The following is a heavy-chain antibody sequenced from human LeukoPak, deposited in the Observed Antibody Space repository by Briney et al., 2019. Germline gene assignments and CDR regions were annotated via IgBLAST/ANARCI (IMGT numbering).Heavy chain of an antibody. CDR2: ISKSSDYI. J-gene: IGHJ6*03. V-gene: IGHV3-21*01. CDR1: GFTFSTYA. Sequence: GGSLRLSCAASGFTFSTYAMNWVRQAPGKGLEWVSSISKSSDYIKYADSVRGRFTTSRDNAKNSLYLQMNSLRAEDTAVYYCARHLEKDFWTGIYKDYYYYYMDVWGKGTTVTVSS. D-gene: IGHD3/OR15-3a*01. CDR3: ARHLEKDFWTGIYKDYYYYYMDV.